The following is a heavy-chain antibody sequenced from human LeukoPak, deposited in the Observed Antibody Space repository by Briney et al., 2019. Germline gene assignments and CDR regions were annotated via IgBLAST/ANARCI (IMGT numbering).Heavy chain of an antibody. J-gene: IGHJ4*02. D-gene: IGHD2-2*01. Sequence: KPSETLSLTCTVSGGPISSSSYYWGWIRQPPGKGLEWIASIYHSGTTYYNPSLKSRITISVDTPKNQFSLKLSSVTAADTAVYHCARRIVPAAFGYWGQGTPVTVSS. CDR2: IYHSGTT. CDR3: ARRIVPAAFGY. V-gene: IGHV4-39*01. CDR1: GGPISSSSYY.